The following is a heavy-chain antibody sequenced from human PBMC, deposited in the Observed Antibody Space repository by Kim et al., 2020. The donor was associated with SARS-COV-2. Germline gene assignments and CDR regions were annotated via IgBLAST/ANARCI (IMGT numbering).Heavy chain of an antibody. D-gene: IGHD6-13*01. V-gene: IGHV3-15*01. CDR2: T. CDR3: TTGGAAAGFDY. Sequence: TDYAAPVKGRFTISRDDSKNTLYLQMNSLKTEDTAVYYCTTGGAAAGFDYWGQGTLVTVSS. J-gene: IGHJ4*02.